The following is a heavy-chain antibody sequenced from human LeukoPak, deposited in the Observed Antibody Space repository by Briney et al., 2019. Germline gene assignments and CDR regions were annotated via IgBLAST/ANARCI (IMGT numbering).Heavy chain of an antibody. CDR2: INHSGST. J-gene: IGHJ4*02. V-gene: IGHV4-34*01. Sequence: SETLSLTCAVYGGSLSGYYWSWIRQPPGKGLEWIGEINHSGSTNYNPSLKSRVTISVDTSKNQFSLKLSSVTAADTAVYYCARGGIVVVTYYFDYWGQGTLVTVSS. CDR3: ARGGIVVVTYYFDY. D-gene: IGHD3-22*01. CDR1: GGSLSGYY.